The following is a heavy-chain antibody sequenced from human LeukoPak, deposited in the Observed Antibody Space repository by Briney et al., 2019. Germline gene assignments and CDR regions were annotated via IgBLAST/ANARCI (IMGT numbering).Heavy chain of an antibody. J-gene: IGHJ5*02. CDR3: AGPPRGSGRAFDP. D-gene: IGHD3-10*01. V-gene: IGHV4-34*01. Sequence: SETLSLTCAVYGGSFSGYYWSWIRKPPGKGLEWIGEINHSGSTNYNPSLKSRVTISVDTSKNQFSLKLSSVTAADTAVYYCAGPPRGSGRAFDPWGQGTLVTVSS. CDR1: GGSFSGYY. CDR2: INHSGST.